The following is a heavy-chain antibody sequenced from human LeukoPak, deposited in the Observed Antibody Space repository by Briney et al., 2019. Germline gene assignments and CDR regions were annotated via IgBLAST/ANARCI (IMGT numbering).Heavy chain of an antibody. J-gene: IGHJ4*02. CDR2: INHSGST. CDR1: GGSFNAYY. Sequence: SETLSLTCAVYGGSFNAYYWNWIRQPPGKGLEWIGEINHSGSTNYNPSLKSRATLSVDTSKSRFSLKLTSRTAADTAVYFCARALLSRRHSSTWYPLDSWGQGTLVTVSS. V-gene: IGHV4-34*01. D-gene: IGHD6-13*01. CDR3: ARALLSRRHSSTWYPLDS.